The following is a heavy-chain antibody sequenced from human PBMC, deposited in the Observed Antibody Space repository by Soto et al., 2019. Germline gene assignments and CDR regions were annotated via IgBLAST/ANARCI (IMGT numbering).Heavy chain of an antibody. V-gene: IGHV4-31*03. Sequence: SETLSLTCTVSGGSISSGGYYWSWIRQHPGKGLEWIGYIYYSGSTYYNPSLKSRVTISVDTSKNQFSLKLSSVTAADTAVYYCARSPSAANYYYYMDVWGKGTSVTVSS. J-gene: IGHJ6*03. CDR2: IYYSGST. CDR3: ARSPSAANYYYYMDV. CDR1: GGSISSGGYY. D-gene: IGHD2-2*01.